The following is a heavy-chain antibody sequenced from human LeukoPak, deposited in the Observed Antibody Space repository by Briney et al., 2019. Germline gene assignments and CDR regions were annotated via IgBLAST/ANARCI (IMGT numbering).Heavy chain of an antibody. CDR2: INHSGST. D-gene: IGHD3-22*01. V-gene: IGHV4-34*01. J-gene: IGHJ4*02. CDR1: GGSFSGYH. CDR3: ARGRVVVRSLFFDY. Sequence: SETLSLTCAVYGGSFSGYHWSWIRQPPGKGLEWIGEINHSGSTNYNPSLKSRVTISVDTSKNQFSLKLSSVTAADTAVYYCARGRVVVRSLFFDYWGQGTLVAVSS.